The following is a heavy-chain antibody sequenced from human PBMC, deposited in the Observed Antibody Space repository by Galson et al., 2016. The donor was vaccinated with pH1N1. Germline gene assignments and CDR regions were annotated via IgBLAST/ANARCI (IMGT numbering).Heavy chain of an antibody. J-gene: IGHJ4*02. CDR3: ARARSAAAGAIDS. CDR1: GFSLTTSGMC. CDR2: IDWDADK. V-gene: IGHV2-70*11. D-gene: IGHD6-13*01. Sequence: PALVKPTQTLTLTCTFSGFSLTTSGMCVTWIRQPPGKALEWLARIDWDADKYYSTSLKARLTISKDTSKNQVVLTVTNMEPVDTATYYCARARSAAAGAIDSWGQGTLVTVSS.